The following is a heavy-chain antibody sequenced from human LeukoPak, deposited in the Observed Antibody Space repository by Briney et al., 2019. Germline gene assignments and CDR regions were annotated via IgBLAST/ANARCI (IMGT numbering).Heavy chain of an antibody. J-gene: IGHJ4*02. V-gene: IGHV4-59*08. CDR2: IYHSGST. D-gene: IGHD5-18*01. CDR3: ARQLGYSYGPFDY. CDR1: GGSISSYY. Sequence: SETLSLTCTVSGGSISSYYWNWIRQPPGKGLEWIGYIYHSGSTNYNPSLKGRVTISVDKSKNQFSLKLSSVTAADTAVYYCARQLGYSYGPFDYWGQGTLVTVSS.